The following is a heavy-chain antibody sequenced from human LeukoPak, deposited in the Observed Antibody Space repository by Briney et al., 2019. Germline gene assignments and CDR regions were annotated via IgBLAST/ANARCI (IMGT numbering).Heavy chain of an antibody. CDR3: TTGLRYSSGWYKFY. Sequence: GGSLRLSCAASGFTFSNAWMSWVRQAPGKGLEWVGRIKSKTDGGTTDYAAPVKGRFTISRDDSKNTLYLQINSLKTEDTAVYYCTTGLRYSSGWYKFYWGQGTLVTVSS. J-gene: IGHJ4*02. CDR1: GFTFSNAW. CDR2: IKSKTDGGTT. D-gene: IGHD6-19*01. V-gene: IGHV3-15*01.